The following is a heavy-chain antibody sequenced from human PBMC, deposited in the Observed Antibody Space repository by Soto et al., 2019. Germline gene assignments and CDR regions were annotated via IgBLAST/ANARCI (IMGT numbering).Heavy chain of an antibody. Sequence: QVQLVQSGAEVKEPGDSVRVSCEASGYTFTAYYIHWVRQVPGQGLEWMGWINPNFGDTSYAQDFQGRVTMTRDMSISTVYLQLSRLTSDDTATYYCARNMDYYYGPGSGNGHGVWGQGTTVTVFS. J-gene: IGHJ6*02. D-gene: IGHD3-10*01. CDR2: INPNFGDT. CDR1: GYTFTAYY. CDR3: ARNMDYYYGPGSGNGHGV. V-gene: IGHV1-2*02.